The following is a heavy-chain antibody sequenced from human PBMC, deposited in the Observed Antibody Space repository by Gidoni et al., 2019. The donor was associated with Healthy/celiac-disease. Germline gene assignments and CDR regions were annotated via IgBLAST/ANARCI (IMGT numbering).Heavy chain of an antibody. CDR3: ARDHPTVTTEAWFDP. V-gene: IGHV3-11*01. Sequence: QVQLVESVGGLVKPGGSLRLSCAASGFTFSDYYMSWIRQAPGKGLEWVSYISSSGSTIYYADSVKGRFTIARDNAKNSLYLQMNSLRAEDTAVYYCARDHPTVTTEAWFDPWGQGTLVTVSS. J-gene: IGHJ5*02. D-gene: IGHD4-17*01. CDR1: GFTFSDYY. CDR2: ISSSGSTI.